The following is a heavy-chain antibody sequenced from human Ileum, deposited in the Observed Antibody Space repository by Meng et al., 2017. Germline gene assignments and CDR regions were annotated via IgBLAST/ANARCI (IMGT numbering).Heavy chain of an antibody. J-gene: IGHJ4*02. V-gene: IGHV4-4*02. CDR1: GASVSDNSY. CDR3: AKHGGYYKDF. D-gene: IGHD4/OR15-4a*01. Sequence: VLLEGVGPGLVKPSEPLSPSCSVSGASVSDNSYWSWVRQPQGKGLAWIVKIDKSDNSYYSSSLKSRVTMSIDKSKNQFSLRLTSVTDADTVVYYCAKHGGYYKDFWGQGTLVTVSS. CDR2: IDKSDNS.